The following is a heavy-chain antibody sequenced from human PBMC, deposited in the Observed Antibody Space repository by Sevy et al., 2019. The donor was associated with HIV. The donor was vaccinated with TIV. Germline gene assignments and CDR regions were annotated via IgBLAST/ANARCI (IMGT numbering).Heavy chain of an antibody. D-gene: IGHD5-18*01. CDR2: ISISGIYI. V-gene: IGHV3-21*06. J-gene: IGHJ3*02. Sequence: GGSLRLSCAASGFTFSNYNMNWVRQAPGKGLEWVSSISISGIYIHYADSVKGRFTISRDNAKNSLYLQMNSLRAEDTAVYYCARYEEDTSMVNAFDIWGQGTMVTDSS. CDR3: ARYEEDTSMVNAFDI. CDR1: GFTFSNYN.